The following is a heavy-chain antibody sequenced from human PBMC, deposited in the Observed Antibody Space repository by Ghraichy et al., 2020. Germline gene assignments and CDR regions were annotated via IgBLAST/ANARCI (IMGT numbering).Heavy chain of an antibody. V-gene: IGHV3-49*03. CDR3: ARVSGYGSGNYNYYYMDV. J-gene: IGHJ6*03. Sequence: GGSLRLSCTVYGFTFGDYAMGWFRQAPGKGLEWLSFIRSKPHGGTTEYAASVIGRFTISRDDSKNIAYLHMNSLRTEDTAVYYCARVSGYGSGNYNYYYMDVCGKGTTVTVSS. CDR1: GFTFGDYA. CDR2: IRSKPHGGTT. D-gene: IGHD3-10*01.